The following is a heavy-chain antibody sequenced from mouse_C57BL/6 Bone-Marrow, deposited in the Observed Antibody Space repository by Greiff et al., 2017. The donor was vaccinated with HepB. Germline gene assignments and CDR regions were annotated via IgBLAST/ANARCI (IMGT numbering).Heavy chain of an antibody. Sequence: QVQLQQSGAELVKPGASVKMSCKASGYTFTTYPIEWMKQNHGKSLEWIGNFHPYNDDTKYNEKFKGKATLTVEKSSSTVYLELSRLTSDDSAVYYCAIIYYYGSSYAGNYAMDYWGQGTSVTVSS. J-gene: IGHJ4*01. CDR3: AIIYYYGSSYAGNYAMDY. D-gene: IGHD1-1*01. V-gene: IGHV1-47*01. CDR2: FHPYNDDT. CDR1: GYTFTTYP.